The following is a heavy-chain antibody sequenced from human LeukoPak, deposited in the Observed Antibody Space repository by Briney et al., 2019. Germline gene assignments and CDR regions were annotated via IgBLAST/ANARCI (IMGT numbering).Heavy chain of an antibody. J-gene: IGHJ6*03. CDR1: GFTFGDYA. CDR3: TTVGDIVVVPARGYMDV. D-gene: IGHD2-2*01. Sequence: GGSLRLSCTASGFTFGDYAMSWVRQAPGKGLEWVGFIRSKAYGGTTEYAASVKGRFTISRDDSKSIAYLQMNSLKTEDTAVYYCTTVGDIVVVPARGYMDVWGKGTTVTVSS. CDR2: IRSKAYGGTT. V-gene: IGHV3-49*04.